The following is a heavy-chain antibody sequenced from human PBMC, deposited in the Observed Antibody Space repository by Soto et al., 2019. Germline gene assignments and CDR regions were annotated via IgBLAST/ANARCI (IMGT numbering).Heavy chain of an antibody. CDR3: ARRPLRSAPDY. D-gene: IGHD4-17*01. V-gene: IGHV4-39*01. Sequence: QLQLQESGPGLVKPSETLSLTCTVSGGSISSSSYYWGWIRQPPGKGLEWIGSIYYSASTYYNPSLKSXDTXSXATSKNQFSLKLSSVTAADTAVYYCARRPLRSAPDYWGQGTLVTVSS. CDR2: IYYSAST. CDR1: GGSISSSSYY. J-gene: IGHJ4*02.